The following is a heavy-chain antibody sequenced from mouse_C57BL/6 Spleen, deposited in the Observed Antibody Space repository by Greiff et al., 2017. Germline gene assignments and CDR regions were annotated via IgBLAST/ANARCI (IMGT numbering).Heavy chain of an antibody. J-gene: IGHJ4*01. D-gene: IGHD1-1*01. CDR1: GFTFSSYG. CDR2: ISSGGSYT. V-gene: IGHV5-6*01. CDR3: ARQDTTEGAMDY. Sequence: EVNVVESGGDLVKPGGSLKLSCAASGFTFSSYGMSWVRQTPDKRLEWVATISSGGSYTYYPDSVKGRFTISRDNAKNTLHLQMSSLKSEDTAMYYCARQDTTEGAMDYWGQGTSVTVSS.